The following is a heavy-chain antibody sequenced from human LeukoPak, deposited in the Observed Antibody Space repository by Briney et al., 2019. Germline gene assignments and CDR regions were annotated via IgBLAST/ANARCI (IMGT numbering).Heavy chain of an antibody. CDR1: GGSFSGYY. CDR3: ARGKGSYGPVDY. V-gene: IGHV4-34*01. D-gene: IGHD3-16*01. Sequence: KASETLSLTCAVYGGSFSGYYWSWIRQPPGKGLEWIGEINHSGSTNYNPSLKSRVTMSVDTSKNQFSLKLSSVTAADTAVYYCARGKGSYGPVDYWGQGTLVTVSS. CDR2: INHSGST. J-gene: IGHJ4*02.